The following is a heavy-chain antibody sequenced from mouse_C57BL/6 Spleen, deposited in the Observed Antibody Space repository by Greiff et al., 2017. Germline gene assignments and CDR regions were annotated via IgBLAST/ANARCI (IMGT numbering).Heavy chain of an antibody. CDR2: ISSGSSTI. CDR3: ARPQYITTVVAKGAWFAY. D-gene: IGHD1-1*01. J-gene: IGHJ3*01. Sequence: DVKLVESGGGLVKPGGSLKLSCAASGFTFSDYGMHWVRQAPEKGLEWVAYISSGSSTIYYADTVKGRFTITRDNAKNTLFLQMTSLRSEDTAMDYCARPQYITTVVAKGAWFAYWGQGTLVTVSA. CDR1: GFTFSDYG. V-gene: IGHV5-17*01.